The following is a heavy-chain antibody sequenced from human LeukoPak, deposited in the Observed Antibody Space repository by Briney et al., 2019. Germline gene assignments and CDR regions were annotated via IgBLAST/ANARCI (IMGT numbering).Heavy chain of an antibody. V-gene: IGHV4-30-4*08. CDR3: VTPRSWELSDMAV. J-gene: IGHJ6*03. Sequence: SETLSLTCTVSGGSISSGDYYWSWIRQPPGKGLEWIGYIYYSGSTYYNPSLKSRVTISVVTSKNQFSLKLSSVTAADTAVYYCVTPRSWELSDMAVWGKGTTVIVSS. CDR1: GGSISSGDYY. CDR2: IYYSGST. D-gene: IGHD1-26*01.